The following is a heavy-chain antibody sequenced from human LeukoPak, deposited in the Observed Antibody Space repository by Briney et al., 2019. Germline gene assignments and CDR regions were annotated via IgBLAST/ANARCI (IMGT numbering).Heavy chain of an antibody. CDR3: ARIGAVGATLWGTFDY. CDR2: IKQDGSEK. J-gene: IGHJ4*02. CDR1: GFTFSSYW. Sequence: GGSLRLSCAASGFTFSSYWMSWVRQAPGKGLEWVANIKQDGSEKYYVDSVEGRFTISRDNAKNSLYLQMNSLRAEDTAVYYCARIGAVGATLWGTFDYWGQGTLVTVSS. D-gene: IGHD1-26*01. V-gene: IGHV3-7*01.